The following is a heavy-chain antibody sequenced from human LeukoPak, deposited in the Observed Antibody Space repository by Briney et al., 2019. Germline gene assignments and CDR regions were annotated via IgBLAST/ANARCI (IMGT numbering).Heavy chain of an antibody. CDR3: AKDPRVTITVTFYFEY. CDR2: TSANGGIT. CDR1: EVTFSSYA. Sequence: GGSLRLSCAASEVTFSSYAMSWVRQAPGKGLEWVSGTSANGGITYYADSVKGRFTISRDNSKNTLYLQMNRMRAEDTAVYYCAKDPRVTITVTFYFEYWGQGTLVTVSS. J-gene: IGHJ4*02. V-gene: IGHV3-23*01. D-gene: IGHD4-17*01.